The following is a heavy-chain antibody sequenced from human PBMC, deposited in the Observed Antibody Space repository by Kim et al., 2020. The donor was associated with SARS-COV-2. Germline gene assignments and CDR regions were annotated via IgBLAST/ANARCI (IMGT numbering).Heavy chain of an antibody. V-gene: IGHV1-58*01. CDR3: AADRTGSYYPY. CDR2: IVVGSGNT. J-gene: IGHJ1*01. Sequence: SVKVSCKASGFTFTSSAVQWVRQARGQRLEWIGWIVVGSGNTNYAQKFQERVTITRDMPTSTAYMELSSLRSEDTAVYYCAADRTGSYYPYWGQGTLVTVSS. D-gene: IGHD1-26*01. CDR1: GFTFTSSA.